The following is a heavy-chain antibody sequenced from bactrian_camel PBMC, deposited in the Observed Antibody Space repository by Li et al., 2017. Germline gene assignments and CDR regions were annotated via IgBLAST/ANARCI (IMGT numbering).Heavy chain of an antibody. CDR2: AGDDDVT. CDR3: AAHPFQGCSRRWERYFY. J-gene: IGHJ4*01. V-gene: IGHV3S26*01. D-gene: IGHD1*01. Sequence: HVQLVESGGGSVQAGGSLRLSCATSGYTYSNNCMAWFRQAPGKEREGVAAAGDDDVTSYTDSVTGRFTCSKDNAKKTLYLQMNSLTPEDTAIYYCAAHPFQGCSRRWERYFYRGQGTQVTVS. CDR1: GYTYSNNC.